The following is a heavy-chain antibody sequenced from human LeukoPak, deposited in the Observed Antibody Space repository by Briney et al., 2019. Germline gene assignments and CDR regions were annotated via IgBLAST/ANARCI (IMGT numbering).Heavy chain of an antibody. D-gene: IGHD6-13*01. CDR1: GLTFTTYW. CDR3: AITPSWIAAAVHFDY. CDR2: IKGDGSST. Sequence: GGSLRLSCAASGLTFTTYWMHWVRQVPGKGLVWVARIKGDGSSTRHADSMKGRFTISRDNAKNTLYLQMNSLRDEDTAVYYCAITPSWIAAAVHFDYWGQGTLVTVSS. V-gene: IGHV3-74*01. J-gene: IGHJ4*02.